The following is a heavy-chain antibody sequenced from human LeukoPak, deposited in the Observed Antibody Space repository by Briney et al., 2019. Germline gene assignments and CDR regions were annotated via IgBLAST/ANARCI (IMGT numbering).Heavy chain of an antibody. D-gene: IGHD3-22*01. Sequence: GRSLRLSCAASGFTFDDYAMHWVRQAPGKGLEWVSGISWNSGSIGYADSVKGRFTISRDNAKNSLYLQMNSLRAEDTALYYCARDPEYYYDSSGYYFDYWGQGTLVTVSS. CDR2: ISWNSGSI. J-gene: IGHJ4*02. CDR3: ARDPEYYYDSSGYYFDY. CDR1: GFTFDDYA. V-gene: IGHV3-9*01.